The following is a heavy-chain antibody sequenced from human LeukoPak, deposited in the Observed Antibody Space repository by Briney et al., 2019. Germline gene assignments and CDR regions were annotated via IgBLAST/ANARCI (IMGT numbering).Heavy chain of an antibody. D-gene: IGHD5-18*01. CDR1: GGSISSYY. Sequence: PSETLSLTCTVSGGSISSYYWSWIRQPPGKGLEWMGYIYYTGSTNYNPSLKSRVTISVDTSMNQFSLKLRSVTAADTAVYYCARHVGYGNNWFDPWGQGTLVTVSS. J-gene: IGHJ5*02. CDR2: IYYTGST. CDR3: ARHVGYGNNWFDP. V-gene: IGHV4-59*08.